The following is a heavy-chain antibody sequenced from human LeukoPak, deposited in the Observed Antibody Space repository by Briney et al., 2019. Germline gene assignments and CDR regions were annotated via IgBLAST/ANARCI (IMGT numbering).Heavy chain of an antibody. D-gene: IGHD1-14*01. V-gene: IGHV5-51*01. CDR1: GYSFTSYW. J-gene: IGHJ3*02. CDR2: IYPGDSET. Sequence: GESLKISCKGSGYSFTSYWIGWVRQMPGKGLEWMGIIYPGDSETRYSPSFQGQVTISAEKSISTAYLQWSSLKASDTAMYYCARITSRARDAFDIWGQGTMVTVSS. CDR3: ARITSRARDAFDI.